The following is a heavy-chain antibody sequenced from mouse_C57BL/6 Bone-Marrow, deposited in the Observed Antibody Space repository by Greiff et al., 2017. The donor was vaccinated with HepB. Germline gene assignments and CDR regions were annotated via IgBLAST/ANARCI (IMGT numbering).Heavy chain of an antibody. CDR2: ISGGGGNT. CDR1: GFTFSSYT. J-gene: IGHJ2*01. CDR3: ARHPYFDY. V-gene: IGHV5-9*01. Sequence: EVQGVESGGGLVKPGGSLKLSCAASGFTFSSYTMSWVRQTPEKRLEWVATISGGGGNTYYPDSVKGRFTISRDNAKNTLYLQMSSLRSEDTALYYCARHPYFDYWGQGTTLTVSS.